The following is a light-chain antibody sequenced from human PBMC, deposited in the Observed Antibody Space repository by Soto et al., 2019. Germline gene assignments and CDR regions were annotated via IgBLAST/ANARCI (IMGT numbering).Light chain of an antibody. Sequence: EIVLTQSPATLSVSPGERATLSCRASQTVSSNLGWYQQKPGQAPSLLIYNASTRATGITARFSGSGSGTEFTLTISSLQSEDFAVYYCQQYTSWPLTFGGGTKVEIK. V-gene: IGKV3D-15*01. CDR2: NAS. J-gene: IGKJ4*01. CDR1: QTVSSN. CDR3: QQYTSWPLT.